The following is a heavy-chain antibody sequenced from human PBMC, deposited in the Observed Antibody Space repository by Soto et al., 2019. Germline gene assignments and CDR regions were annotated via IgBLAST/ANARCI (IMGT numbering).Heavy chain of an antibody. CDR3: AKDLRLGYSSSSGYFDY. CDR2: ISGSGGST. CDR1: GFTFSSYA. D-gene: IGHD6-6*01. Sequence: GGSLRLSCGASGFTFSSYAMSWVRQAPGKGLERVSAISGSGGSTYYADSVKGRFTTSRDNSKNTLYLQMNSLRAEDTAVYYCAKDLRLGYSSSSGYFDYWGQGTLVTVSS. J-gene: IGHJ4*02. V-gene: IGHV3-23*01.